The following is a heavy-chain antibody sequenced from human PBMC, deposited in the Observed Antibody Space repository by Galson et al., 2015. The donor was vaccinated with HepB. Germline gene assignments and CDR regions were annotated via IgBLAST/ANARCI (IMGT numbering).Heavy chain of an antibody. D-gene: IGHD6-19*01. CDR1: GGSISSSSYY. Sequence: ETLSLTCTVSGGSISSSSYYWGWIRQPPGKGLEWIGSIYYSGSTYYNPSLKSRVTISVDTSKNQFSLKLSSVTAADTAVYYCARSIAVAGTRYFQHWGQGTLVTVSS. V-gene: IGHV4-39*07. CDR2: IYYSGST. CDR3: ARSIAVAGTRYFQH. J-gene: IGHJ1*01.